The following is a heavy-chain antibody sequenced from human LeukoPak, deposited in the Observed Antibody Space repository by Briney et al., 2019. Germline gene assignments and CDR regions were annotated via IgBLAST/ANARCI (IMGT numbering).Heavy chain of an antibody. CDR2: ICDTT. CDR3: VKDEQASGWYS. Sequence: GGSLRLSCAASGFTFGNYAMCWGRQAPGKGLEWVSAICDTTYYAASVKGRFTVSRDNSKNTLYLQMNSLRADDTAVYYCVKDEQASGWYSWGQGTLVTVSS. J-gene: IGHJ4*02. CDR1: GFTFGNYA. D-gene: IGHD6-19*01. V-gene: IGHV3-23*01.